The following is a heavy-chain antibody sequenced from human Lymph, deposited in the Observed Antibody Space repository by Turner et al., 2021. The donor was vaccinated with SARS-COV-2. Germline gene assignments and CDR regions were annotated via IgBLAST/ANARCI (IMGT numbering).Heavy chain of an antibody. CDR3: ARDIPTTADYFDY. CDR1: GFTFSPYS. D-gene: IGHD4-17*01. J-gene: IGHJ4*02. Sequence: EVQLVESGGGLVKPGGSLRLSCAASGFTFSPYSMNWVRQAPGKGVEWISSISSSSSYIYYADSVKGRFTISRDDAKNSLYLQMNSRRAEDTAVYFCARDIPTTADYFDYWGQGTLVTVSS. CDR2: ISSSSSYI. V-gene: IGHV3-21*01.